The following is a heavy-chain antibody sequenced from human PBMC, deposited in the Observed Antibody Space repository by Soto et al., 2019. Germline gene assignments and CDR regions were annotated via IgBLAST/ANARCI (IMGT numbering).Heavy chain of an antibody. Sequence: ASVKVSCKASGYTFSSIGISWVRQAPGQGLEWMGWISPYKGNTHYAQGLQGRVTMTTDTSTSTAYMELRSLRSDDTAVYYFASDLDASGSYYIDYWGQGTLVTVSS. V-gene: IGHV1-18*01. CDR1: GYTFSSIG. CDR3: ASDLDASGSYYIDY. J-gene: IGHJ4*02. CDR2: ISPYKGNT. D-gene: IGHD3-10*01.